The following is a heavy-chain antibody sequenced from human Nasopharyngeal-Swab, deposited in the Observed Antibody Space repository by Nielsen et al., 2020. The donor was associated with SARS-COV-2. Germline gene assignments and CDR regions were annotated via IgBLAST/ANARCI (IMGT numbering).Heavy chain of an antibody. J-gene: IGHJ3*02. Sequence: WIRQPPGKGLEWVSSISSSSSYTNYADSVKGRFTISRDNAKNSLYLQMNSLRAEDTAVYYCARAGSSWYNAFDIWGQGTMVTVSS. CDR2: ISSSSSYT. CDR3: ARAGSSWYNAFDI. V-gene: IGHV3-11*05. D-gene: IGHD6-13*01.